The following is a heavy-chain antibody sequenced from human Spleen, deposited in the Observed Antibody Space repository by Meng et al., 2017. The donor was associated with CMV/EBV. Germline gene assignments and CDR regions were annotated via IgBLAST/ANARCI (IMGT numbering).Heavy chain of an antibody. D-gene: IGHD3-3*01. CDR3: AKAPFLDWFPYFDY. V-gene: IGHV3-23*01. J-gene: IGHJ4*02. CDR2: ITASGAST. Sequence: GGSLRLSCAASGVTFSSYAMSWVRQTPGRGLEWVSAITASGASTYYAVSVRGRFAISKDNSKNTLYLQMNSLRAEDTAVYYCAKAPFLDWFPYFDYWGQGTLVTVSS. CDR1: GVTFSSYA.